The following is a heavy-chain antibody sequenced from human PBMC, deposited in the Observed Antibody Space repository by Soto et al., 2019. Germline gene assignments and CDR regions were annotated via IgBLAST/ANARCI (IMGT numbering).Heavy chain of an antibody. J-gene: IGHJ6*02. D-gene: IGHD1-26*01. CDR3: ARDRRWELLNDYYYYYYGMDG. Sequence: GGSLRLSCAASGFTFSSYGMHWVRQAPGKGLEWVAVIWYDGSNKYYADSVKGRFTISRDNSKNTLYLQMNSLRAEDTAVYYCARDRRWELLNDYYYYYYGMDGWGQGTTVTVSS. CDR2: IWYDGSNK. V-gene: IGHV3-33*01. CDR1: GFTFSSYG.